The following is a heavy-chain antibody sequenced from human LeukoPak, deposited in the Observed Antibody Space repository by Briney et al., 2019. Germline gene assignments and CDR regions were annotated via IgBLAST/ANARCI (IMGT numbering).Heavy chain of an antibody. Sequence: GESLKISCKGSGYSFTTYWIGWVRQMPGKGLEWMGLIYPSDSDTRYSPSFQGQVTISADKSIGTAYLEWSSLKASDTAMYYCARVVYPDVDYYYYMDVWGKGTTVTISS. CDR3: ARVVYPDVDYYYYMDV. CDR2: IYPSDSDT. J-gene: IGHJ6*03. D-gene: IGHD2-8*02. V-gene: IGHV5-51*01. CDR1: GYSFTTYW.